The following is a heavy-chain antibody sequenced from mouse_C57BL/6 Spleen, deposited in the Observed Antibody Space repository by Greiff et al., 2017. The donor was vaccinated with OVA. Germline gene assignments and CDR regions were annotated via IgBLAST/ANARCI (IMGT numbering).Heavy chain of an antibody. CDR1: GYTFTDYY. J-gene: IGHJ3*01. Sequence: VQLQQSGPELVKPGASVTISCKASGYTFTDYYMNWVKQSHGKSLEWIGDINPNNGGTSYNQKFKGKATLTVDKSSSTAYMELRSLTSEDSAVYYVARGGDYYGRSPAWFAYWGQGTLVTVSA. D-gene: IGHD1-1*01. V-gene: IGHV1-26*01. CDR2: INPNNGGT. CDR3: ARGGDYYGRSPAWFAY.